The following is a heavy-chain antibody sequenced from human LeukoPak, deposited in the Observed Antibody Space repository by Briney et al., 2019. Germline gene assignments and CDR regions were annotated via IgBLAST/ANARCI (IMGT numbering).Heavy chain of an antibody. D-gene: IGHD3-3*01. V-gene: IGHV4-59*01. J-gene: IGHJ4*02. Sequence: SETLSLTCTVSGGSISSYYWSWIRQPPGKGLEWLGYIYYSGSTNYNPSLKSRVTISVDTSKNQFSLKLSSVTAADTAVYYCARSYYDFWSGYYILGYWGQGTLVTVSS. CDR2: IYYSGST. CDR1: GGSISSYY. CDR3: ARSYYDFWSGYYILGY.